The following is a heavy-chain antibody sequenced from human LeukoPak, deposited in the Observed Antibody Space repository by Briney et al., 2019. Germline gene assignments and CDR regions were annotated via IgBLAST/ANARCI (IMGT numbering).Heavy chain of an antibody. Sequence: GGSLRLTCAASGFTVSSNFMSWVRQAPGKGLEWVSIIYSGGNTYYADSVKSRFTISRDNSKNTLYLQMNSLRAEDTAVFYCVGWVGHWGQGTLVTVSS. CDR3: VGWVGH. J-gene: IGHJ4*02. D-gene: IGHD3-10*01. CDR2: IYSGGNT. CDR1: GFTVSSNF. V-gene: IGHV3-53*01.